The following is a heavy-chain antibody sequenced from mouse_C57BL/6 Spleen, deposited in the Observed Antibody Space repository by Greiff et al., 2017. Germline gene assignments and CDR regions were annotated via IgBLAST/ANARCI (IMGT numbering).Heavy chain of an antibody. J-gene: IGHJ1*03. D-gene: IGHD1-1*01. Sequence: QLQQSGAELARPGASVKLSCKASGYTFTSYGISWVKQRTGQGLEWIGEIYPRSGNTYYNEKFKGKATLTADKSSSTAYMELRSLTSEDSAVYFCARSTTVVARYFDVWGTGTTVTVSS. CDR3: ARSTTVVARYFDV. CDR1: GYTFTSYG. CDR2: IYPRSGNT. V-gene: IGHV1-81*01.